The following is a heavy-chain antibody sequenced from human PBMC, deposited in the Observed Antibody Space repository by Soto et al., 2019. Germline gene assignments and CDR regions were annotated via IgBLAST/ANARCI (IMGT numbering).Heavy chain of an antibody. D-gene: IGHD3-22*01. CDR3: ARAGSYYYDSSGYPPLYFDY. CDR1: GGSISSGGYY. J-gene: IGHJ4*02. Sequence: SETLSLTCTVSGGSISSGGYYWSWIRQHPGKGLEWIGYIYYSGSTYYNPSLKSRVTISVDTSKNQFSLKLSSVTAADTAVYYCARAGSYYYDSSGYPPLYFDYWGQGTLVTVSS. V-gene: IGHV4-31*03. CDR2: IYYSGST.